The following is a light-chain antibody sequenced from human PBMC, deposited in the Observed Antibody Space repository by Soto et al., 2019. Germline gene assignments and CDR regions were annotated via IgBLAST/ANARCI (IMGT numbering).Light chain of an antibody. V-gene: IGKV3-11*01. J-gene: IGKJ1*01. CDR1: QSIDSY. CDR2: DAS. CDR3: QQHNIWTPAWT. Sequence: EIVLTQSPATLSLSPGERATLSCRASQSIDSYLAWYQQKPGQAPRLLIYDASNSATGIPARFSGSGSGTDFTLTISSLEPEDFAVDYYQQHNIWTPAWTFGLGTKVEIK.